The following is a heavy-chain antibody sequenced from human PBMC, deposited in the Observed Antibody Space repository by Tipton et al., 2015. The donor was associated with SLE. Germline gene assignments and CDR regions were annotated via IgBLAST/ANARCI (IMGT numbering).Heavy chain of an antibody. CDR3: ARAPWGLPRFDY. D-gene: IGHD4-11*01. CDR2: IYTTGST. V-gene: IGHV4-61*02. J-gene: IGHJ4*02. CDR1: GGSITSGSYY. Sequence: TLSLTCTVSGGSITSGSYYWSWIRQPAGKGLEWIGRIYTTGSTIYDPSLKSRVTMSVDTSKNQFSLKLVSVTAADTAVYYCARAPWGLPRFDYWGQGTLVTVSS.